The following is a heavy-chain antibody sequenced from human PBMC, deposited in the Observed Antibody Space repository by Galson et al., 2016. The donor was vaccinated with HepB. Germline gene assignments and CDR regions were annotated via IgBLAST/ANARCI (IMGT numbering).Heavy chain of an antibody. V-gene: IGHV1-3*01. Sequence: SVKVSCKASGYTFTSYAVHWVRQAPGQRLDWMGWINAGNGNTKYSQKFQGRVTITRDTSASTAYMELRSLRSEDTAVYYCATSGGTYYYYGMDVWGQGTTVTVSS. CDR3: ATSGGTYYYYGMDV. CDR2: INAGNGNT. D-gene: IGHD3-16*01. CDR1: GYTFTSYA. J-gene: IGHJ6*02.